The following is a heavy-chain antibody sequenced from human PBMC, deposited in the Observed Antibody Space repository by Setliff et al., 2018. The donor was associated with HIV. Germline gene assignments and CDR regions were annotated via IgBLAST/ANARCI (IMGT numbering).Heavy chain of an antibody. CDR1: GGSISSYY. J-gene: IGHJ5*02. V-gene: IGHV4-4*07. Sequence: SETLSLTCTVSGGSISSYYWSWIRQPAGKGLEWIGRIYTSGSTNYNPSLKSRVAMSIDTSKNQISLKLRSVTAADTAVYYCARRDISGYHTWFDPWGQGTPVTVSS. CDR2: IYTSGST. D-gene: IGHD3-22*01. CDR3: ARRDISGYHTWFDP.